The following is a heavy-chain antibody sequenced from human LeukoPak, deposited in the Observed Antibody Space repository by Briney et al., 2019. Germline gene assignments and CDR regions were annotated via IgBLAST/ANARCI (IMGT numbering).Heavy chain of an antibody. CDR3: ARDYPGYCSSTSCYIGGNWFDP. CDR2: IWYDGSNK. Sequence: PGGSLRLSCAASGFTFSSYGMHWVRQAPGKGLEWAAVIWYDGSNKYYADSVKGRFTISRDNSKNTLYLQMNSLRAEDTAVYYCARDYPGYCSSTSCYIGGNWFDPWGQGTLVTVSS. D-gene: IGHD2-2*02. V-gene: IGHV3-33*01. CDR1: GFTFSSYG. J-gene: IGHJ5*02.